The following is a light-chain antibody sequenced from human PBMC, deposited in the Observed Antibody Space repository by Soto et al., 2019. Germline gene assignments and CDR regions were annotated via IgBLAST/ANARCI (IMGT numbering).Light chain of an antibody. CDR1: SSDVGGYNY. Sequence: QSVLTQPPSASGSPGQSVTISCTGTSSDVGGYNYVSWYQQHLGKAPKLMIYEVSKRPSGVPDRFSGSKSGNTASLTVSGLQAEDEADYYCSSYAGSNNYVVFGGGTQLTVL. J-gene: IGLJ2*01. CDR2: EVS. V-gene: IGLV2-8*01. CDR3: SSYAGSNNYVV.